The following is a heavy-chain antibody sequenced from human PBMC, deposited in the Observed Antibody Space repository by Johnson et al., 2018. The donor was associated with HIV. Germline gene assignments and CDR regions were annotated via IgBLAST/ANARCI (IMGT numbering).Heavy chain of an antibody. V-gene: IGHV3-30*04. Sequence: QVQLVESGGGVVQPGRSLRLSCAASGFTFSSYAMHWVRQAPGKGLEWVAVISYDGSNKYYGDSVKGRFTISRDNSKNSRYLQMNSLRAEDTAVYYCARDHTMIVWGGAFDIWGQGTMVTVSS. D-gene: IGHD3-22*01. CDR1: GFTFSSYA. CDR2: ISYDGSNK. J-gene: IGHJ3*02. CDR3: ARDHTMIVWGGAFDI.